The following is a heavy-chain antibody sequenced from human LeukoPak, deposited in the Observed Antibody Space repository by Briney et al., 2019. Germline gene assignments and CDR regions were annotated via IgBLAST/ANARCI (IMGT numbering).Heavy chain of an antibody. J-gene: IGHJ4*02. V-gene: IGHV4-59*01. Sequence: SETLSLTCTLSGGSISTYYWSWIRQPPGKGLEWIGYIYHSGSTNYNPSLKSRVTMSVDTSKNQFSLKLGSVTAADTAVYYCARAPHYGANDCWGQGTLVTVSS. D-gene: IGHD4-17*01. CDR2: IYHSGST. CDR1: GGSISTYY. CDR3: ARAPHYGANDC.